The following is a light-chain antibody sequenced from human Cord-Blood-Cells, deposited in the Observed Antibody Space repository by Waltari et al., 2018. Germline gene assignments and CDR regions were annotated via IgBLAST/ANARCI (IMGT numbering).Light chain of an antibody. CDR3: MQALQTPLT. J-gene: IGKJ4*01. CDR1: QSLLHSNGYNY. CDR2: LGS. Sequence: DIVMTESPLSLHVTPGEPAYISCRSSQSLLHSNGYNYLDWYLRKPGQCPQLLIYLGSNRASGVPDRFSGSGSGTDFTLKISRVEAEDVGVYYCMQALQTPLTFGGGTKVEIK. V-gene: IGKV2-28*01.